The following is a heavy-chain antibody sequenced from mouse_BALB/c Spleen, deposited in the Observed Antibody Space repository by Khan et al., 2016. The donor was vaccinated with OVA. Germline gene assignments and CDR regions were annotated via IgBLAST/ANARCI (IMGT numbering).Heavy chain of an antibody. CDR2: INPSTGYT. Sequence: QVQLKQSGAELAKPGASVKMSCKASGYTFTSYWMHWVKQTPGQGLEWIGYINPSTGYTEYTQSFKDMVTFTADTSSSTAYMQLSSLTSEESAVYCCANRGSSSWWLTYWGQGTLVTVSA. CDR1: GYTFTSYW. J-gene: IGHJ3*01. CDR3: ANRGSSSWWLTY. D-gene: IGHD1-1*01. V-gene: IGHV1-4*01.